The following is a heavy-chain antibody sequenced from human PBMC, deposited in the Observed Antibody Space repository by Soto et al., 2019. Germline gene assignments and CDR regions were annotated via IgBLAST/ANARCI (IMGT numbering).Heavy chain of an antibody. Sequence: QPGGSLRLSCTASQFTFNVYGMSWVRQAPGKGLEWVSSISVTGENSLYADSVRGRFTMSRDNSKDILYLQMNSLRVDDTAMYYCAKQHGAWPSNWLDAWGQGALVTV. CDR2: ISVTGENS. CDR1: QFTFNVYG. CDR3: AKQHGAWPSNWLDA. J-gene: IGHJ5*02. V-gene: IGHV3-23*01.